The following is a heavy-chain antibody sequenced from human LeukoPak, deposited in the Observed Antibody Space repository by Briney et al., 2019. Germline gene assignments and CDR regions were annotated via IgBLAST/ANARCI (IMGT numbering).Heavy chain of an antibody. J-gene: IGHJ4*02. Sequence: GGSLRLSCAASRFTVSRNYMSWVRQAPGKGLEWVSAVYSSGSVSYADSVKGRFTISRDSSKNTVNLQMNSLRLEDTAVYYCAGGATVVTLDYWGQGNLVTVSS. CDR2: VYSSGSV. CDR1: RFTVSRNY. V-gene: IGHV3-66*02. CDR3: AGGATVVTLDY. D-gene: IGHD4-23*01.